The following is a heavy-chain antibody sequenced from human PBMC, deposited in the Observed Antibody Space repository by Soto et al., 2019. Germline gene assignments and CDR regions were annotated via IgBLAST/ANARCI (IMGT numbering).Heavy chain of an antibody. CDR3: WSVADTFDY. V-gene: IGHV3-73*01. CDR1: GFNFSGSA. D-gene: IGHD6-19*01. J-gene: IGHJ4*02. Sequence: PGGSLRLSCAASGFNFSGSALHCVRQAPGKGLEWVGRIRSKANSYATTYAASVKGRFTISRDDSKNTAYLQMNSLKTEDTAVYYCWSVADTFDYWGQGTLVTVSS. CDR2: IRSKANSYAT.